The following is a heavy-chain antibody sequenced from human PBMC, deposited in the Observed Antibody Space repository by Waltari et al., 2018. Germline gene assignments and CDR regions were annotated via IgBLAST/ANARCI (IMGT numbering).Heavy chain of an antibody. Sequence: EVQLVESGGGLVQPGGSLRLSCAASGFIFSNYWMYWLRQAPGKGPVWVSQIKTDGSTTRYTDSVEGRFTISRDNVRNMLYLQMNSLRAEDTALYYCAAYSGSWYWGQGTLVTVSS. CDR1: GFIFSNYW. D-gene: IGHD6-13*01. CDR2: IKTDGSTT. J-gene: IGHJ4*02. V-gene: IGHV3-74*01. CDR3: AAYSGSWY.